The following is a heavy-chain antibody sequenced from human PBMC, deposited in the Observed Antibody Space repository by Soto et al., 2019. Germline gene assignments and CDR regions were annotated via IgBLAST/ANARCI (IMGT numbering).Heavy chain of an antibody. J-gene: IGHJ5*02. CDR3: ARVEVVWLFSPPWDP. CDR2: ISAYNGNT. V-gene: IGHV1-18*01. CDR1: GYTFTSYG. Sequence: QVPLVQSGAEVKKPGASVKVSCKASGYTFTSYGISWVRQAPGQGLEWMGWISAYNGNTNYAQKLQGRVTMTTDTSTSTAYMELRSLRSDDTAVYYCARVEVVWLFSPPWDPWGQGTLVTVSS. D-gene: IGHD3-22*01.